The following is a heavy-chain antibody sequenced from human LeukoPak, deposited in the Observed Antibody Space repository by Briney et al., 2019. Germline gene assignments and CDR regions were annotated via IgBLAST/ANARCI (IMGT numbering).Heavy chain of an antibody. D-gene: IGHD3-22*01. CDR3: ARGRYYYDSSGYDAFDI. V-gene: IGHV4-4*07. Sequence: SDPLSLTCTVSGGSISSYYWRWIRQSAGKGLEWIGRIHTSGSTNYNPSLKSRVTMSGDTSKTQVSLKLSSVSAADTAVYYCARGRYYYDSSGYDAFDIWGQGTMVSVSS. CDR2: IHTSGST. J-gene: IGHJ3*02. CDR1: GGSISSYY.